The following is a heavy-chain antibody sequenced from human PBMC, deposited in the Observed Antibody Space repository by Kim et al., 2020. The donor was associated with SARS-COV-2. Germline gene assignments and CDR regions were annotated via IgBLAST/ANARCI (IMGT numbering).Heavy chain of an antibody. Sequence: GSSTYYADSVKGRFTISRDNSKNTLYLQMNSLRAEDTAVYYCGVGGGYYDYWGQGTLVTVSS. CDR2: GSST. V-gene: IGHV3-23*01. J-gene: IGHJ4*02. D-gene: IGHD3-22*01. CDR3: GVGGGYYDY.